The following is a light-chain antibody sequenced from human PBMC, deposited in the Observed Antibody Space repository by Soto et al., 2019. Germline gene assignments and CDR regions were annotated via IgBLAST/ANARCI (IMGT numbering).Light chain of an antibody. J-gene: IGKJ2*01. Sequence: EIVLTQSPGTLSLSPGERATLSCRASQSVGSSYLAWYQQKPGQAPRLLLYGASSRATGTPDRFSGSGSGTDFTLTIIRLEREDGAVNYCQRFVFLYTVGEGTKPEIK. CDR2: GAS. CDR1: QSVGSSY. CDR3: QRFVFLYT. V-gene: IGKV3-20*01.